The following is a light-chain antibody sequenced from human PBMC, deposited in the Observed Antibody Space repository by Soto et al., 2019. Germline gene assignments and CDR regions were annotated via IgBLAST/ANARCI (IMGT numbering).Light chain of an antibody. CDR1: QSITNN. J-gene: IGKJ5*01. Sequence: EILMTQSPATLSVSPGERATLSCRASQSITNNLAWYQQKPGQAPRLLIYAVSSRPTGIPDRFSGSGSGTDFTLTISRLEPEDFAVYYCQQHGTSPITFGQGTRLEIK. CDR2: AVS. CDR3: QQHGTSPIT. V-gene: IGKV3-20*01.